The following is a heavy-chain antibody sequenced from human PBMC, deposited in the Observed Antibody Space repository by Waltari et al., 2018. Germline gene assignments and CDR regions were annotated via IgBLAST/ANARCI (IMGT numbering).Heavy chain of an antibody. CDR3: ARDNSHCGTTRCYWNYNYFDL. Sequence: VELVESGGGLVRPGGSLRLSCAGPGFSFRAYSMNWVRLAPGGGLEWVSSISGNTNFISYADSVKGRFTISRDNAKNSLYLQMNSLRVEDTALYFCARDNSHCGTTRCYWNYNYFDLWGKGTTVTVSS. D-gene: IGHD2-2*01. CDR2: ISGNTNFI. V-gene: IGHV3-21*02. CDR1: GFSFRAYS. J-gene: IGHJ6*03.